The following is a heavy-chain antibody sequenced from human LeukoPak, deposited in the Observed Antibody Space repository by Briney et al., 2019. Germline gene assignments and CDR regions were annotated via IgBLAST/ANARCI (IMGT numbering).Heavy chain of an antibody. CDR2: ISAYNGNT. CDR1: GYTFTSYG. CDR3: ATLQYGDFDALDI. V-gene: IGHV1-18*01. J-gene: IGHJ3*02. Sequence: ASVKVPCKASGYTFTSYGISWVRHAPEQGLERMGWISAYNGNTNYAQKLQGRVTMTTDTSTSTAYMELRSVRSDGTAVYYCATLQYGDFDALDIWGQGTMVTVSS. D-gene: IGHD4-17*01.